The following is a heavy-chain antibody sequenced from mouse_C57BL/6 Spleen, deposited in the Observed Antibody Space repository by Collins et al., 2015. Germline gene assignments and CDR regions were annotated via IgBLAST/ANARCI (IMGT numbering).Heavy chain of an antibody. CDR3: ARSWMTTVEDY. Sequence: QLQQSGPELVKPGASVKISCKASGYAFSSSWMNWVKQRPGKGLEWIGRIFPGDGDTNYNGKFKGKATLTADKSSNTAYMQLSSLTSEDSAVYFCARSWMTTVEDYWGQGTSVTVSS. CDR1: GYAFSSSW. J-gene: IGHJ4*01. D-gene: IGHD1-1*01. CDR2: IFPGDGDT. V-gene: IGHV1-82*01.